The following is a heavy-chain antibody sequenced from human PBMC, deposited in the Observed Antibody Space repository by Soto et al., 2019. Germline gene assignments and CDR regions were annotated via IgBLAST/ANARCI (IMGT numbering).Heavy chain of an antibody. D-gene: IGHD6-13*01. CDR2: IFSNDEK. Sequence: GSGPTLVNPTETLTLTCTVSGFSLSNARMGVSWIRQPPGKALEWLAHIFSNDEKSYSTSLKGRLTISKDTSKSQVVLTKTNTDPVDTATYYCRAAAGNTLYYFDYWGQGTLVTVSS. CDR1: GFSLSNARMG. J-gene: IGHJ4*02. CDR3: RAAAGNTLYYFDY. V-gene: IGHV2-26*01.